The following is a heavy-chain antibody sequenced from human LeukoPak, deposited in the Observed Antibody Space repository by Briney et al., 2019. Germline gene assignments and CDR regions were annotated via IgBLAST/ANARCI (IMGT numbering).Heavy chain of an antibody. Sequence: PGGSLRLSCAASGFTFSSSAMSWVRLAPGKGLEWVSGISGSDGSTYYADSVKGRFTISRDNAKNSLYLQMNSLRAEDTAVYYCTRADWSYWGQGTLVTVSS. J-gene: IGHJ4*02. CDR2: ISGSDGST. V-gene: IGHV3-23*01. D-gene: IGHD1-1*01. CDR1: GFTFSSSA. CDR3: TRADWSY.